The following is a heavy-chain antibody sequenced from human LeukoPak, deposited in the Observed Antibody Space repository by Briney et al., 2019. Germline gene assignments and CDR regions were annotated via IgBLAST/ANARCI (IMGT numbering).Heavy chain of an antibody. CDR2: IYYSGST. Sequence: SQTLSLTCTVSGGSISSGSYYWSWIRQPPGKGLEWIGYIYYSGSTNYNPSLKSRVTISVDTSKNQFSLKLSSVTAADTAVYYCARGGEGPNWFDPWGQGTLVTVSS. J-gene: IGHJ5*02. CDR1: GGSISSGSYY. D-gene: IGHD2-21*01. CDR3: ARGGEGPNWFDP. V-gene: IGHV4-61*01.